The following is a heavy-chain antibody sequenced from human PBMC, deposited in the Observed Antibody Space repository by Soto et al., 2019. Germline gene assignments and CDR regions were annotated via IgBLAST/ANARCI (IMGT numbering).Heavy chain of an antibody. CDR1: GYPFSTHA. D-gene: IGHD1-1*01. J-gene: IGHJ6*01. CDR3: ARGKGMEENYYYGLDI. V-gene: IGHV1-3*01. Sequence: GSVKVSFKASGYPFSTHAMHLVRQAPGQSLEWMGWINGGTGQTKHSHRFQDRVSITRDTSASTAYMELSSLRSEDTAVYYCARGKGMEENYYYGLDIWGQGTTVTVSS. CDR2: INGGTGQT.